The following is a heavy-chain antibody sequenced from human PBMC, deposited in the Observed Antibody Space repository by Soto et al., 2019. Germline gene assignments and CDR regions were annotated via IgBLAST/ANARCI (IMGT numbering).Heavy chain of an antibody. J-gene: IGHJ3*02. D-gene: IGHD2-21*01. Sequence: QVQLVESGGGVVQPGRSLRLSCAASGFTFSSYAMHWVRQAPGKGLEWVAVISYDGSNKYYADSVKGRFTISRDNSKNSLYLQRNSLRAEDTAVYYCAREGGSGVQGDCGAFDIWGQGTMVTVSS. V-gene: IGHV3-30-3*01. CDR3: AREGGSGVQGDCGAFDI. CDR2: ISYDGSNK. CDR1: GFTFSSYA.